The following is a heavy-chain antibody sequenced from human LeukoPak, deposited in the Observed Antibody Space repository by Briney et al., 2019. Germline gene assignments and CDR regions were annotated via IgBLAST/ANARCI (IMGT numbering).Heavy chain of an antibody. CDR3: ALEVLSSGWVS. J-gene: IGHJ5*02. D-gene: IGHD6-19*01. Sequence: ASVKVSCKTSGYTFTGYCMHWVRQAPGQGLEWMGRINPNSGGTNYAQKFQGRVTMTRDTSISTAYMELRRLRSDDTAVYYCALEVLSSGWVSWGQGTLVTVSS. V-gene: IGHV1-2*06. CDR2: INPNSGGT. CDR1: GYTFTGYC.